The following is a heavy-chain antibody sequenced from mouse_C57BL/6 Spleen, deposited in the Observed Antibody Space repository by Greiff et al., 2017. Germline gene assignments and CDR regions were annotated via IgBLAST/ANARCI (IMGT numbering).Heavy chain of an antibody. V-gene: IGHV1-64*01. Sequence: QVQLQQPGAELVKPGASVKLSCKASGYTFTSYWMHWVKQMPGQGLEWIGMIHPNSGSTNYNEKFKSKATLTVDKSSSTAYMQLSSLTSEDSAVYYCARTIYYYGSFDYWGQGTTLTVSS. D-gene: IGHD1-1*01. CDR1: GYTFTSYW. J-gene: IGHJ2*01. CDR3: ARTIYYYGSFDY. CDR2: IHPNSGST.